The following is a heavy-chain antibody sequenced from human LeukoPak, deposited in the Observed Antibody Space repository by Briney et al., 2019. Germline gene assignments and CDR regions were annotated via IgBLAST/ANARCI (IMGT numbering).Heavy chain of an antibody. CDR2: ICPSGNT. Sequence: PSETLSLTCTVSGDSISNSRHYWSWLRQPAGTGLEWIGRICPSGNTNYNPSLKSRVTMSVDTSKNQFSLKLSSVTAADTAVYYCARDRGTWNDDGFDYWGQGTLVTVSS. CDR1: GDSISNSRHY. J-gene: IGHJ4*02. CDR3: ARDRGTWNDDGFDY. D-gene: IGHD1-1*01. V-gene: IGHV4-61*02.